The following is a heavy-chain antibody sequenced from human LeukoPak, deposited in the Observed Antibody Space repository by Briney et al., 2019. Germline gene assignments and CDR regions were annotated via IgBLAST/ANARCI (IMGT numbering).Heavy chain of an antibody. V-gene: IGHV4-34*01. CDR1: GGSFSGYY. CDR2: INHSGST. Sequence: SETLSLTCAVYGGSFSGYYWSWIRQPPGKGLELIGEINHSGSTNYNPSLKSRVTISVDTSKNQFSLKLSSVTAADTAVYYCARHNWRVSYYDSRDYNDWGQGTLVTVSS. J-gene: IGHJ4*02. CDR3: ARHNWRVSYYDSRDYND. D-gene: IGHD3-22*01.